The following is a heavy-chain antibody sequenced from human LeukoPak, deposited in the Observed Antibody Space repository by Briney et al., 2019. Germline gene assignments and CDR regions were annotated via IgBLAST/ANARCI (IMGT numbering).Heavy chain of an antibody. J-gene: IGHJ3*02. CDR2: LSGSGGST. CDR1: GFTFSSYA. Sequence: GGSLRLSCAASGFTFSSYAMSWVRQAPGKGLEWVSVLSGSGGSTYYADSVKGRFTISRDNSKNTLYLQMNSLRAEDTAVYYCAKVGEYQLLLYAFDMWGQGTMVTVSS. D-gene: IGHD2-2*01. CDR3: AKVGEYQLLLYAFDM. V-gene: IGHV3-23*01.